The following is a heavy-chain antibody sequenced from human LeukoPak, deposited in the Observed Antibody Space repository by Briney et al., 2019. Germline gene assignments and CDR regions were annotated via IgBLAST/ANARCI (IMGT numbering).Heavy chain of an antibody. J-gene: IGHJ4*02. CDR3: ARDLLYCTSSSCPFEY. Sequence: PGGSLRLSCTASGFTFGSYNMNWVRQAPGKGLEWVSYISHGSTRIFYADSVEGRFTLSRDDAKSSLYLQMNSLRAEDTALYYCARDLLYCTSSSCPFEYWGQGTLVTVSS. CDR2: ISHGSTRI. CDR1: GFTFGSYN. V-gene: IGHV3-48*01. D-gene: IGHD2/OR15-2a*01.